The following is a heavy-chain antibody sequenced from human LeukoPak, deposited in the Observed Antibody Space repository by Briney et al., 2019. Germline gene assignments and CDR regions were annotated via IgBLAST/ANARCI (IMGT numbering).Heavy chain of an antibody. Sequence: ASVKVSCKASGYTFTGYYMHWVRLAPGQGLEWMGWINPNSGGTNYAQKFQGRVTMTRDTSISTAYMELSRLRSDDTAVYYCARGWSYYGSGSYYIDPHFDYWGQGTLVTVSS. CDR2: INPNSGGT. CDR1: GYTFTGYY. CDR3: ARGWSYYGSGSYYIDPHFDY. V-gene: IGHV1-2*02. D-gene: IGHD3-10*01. J-gene: IGHJ4*02.